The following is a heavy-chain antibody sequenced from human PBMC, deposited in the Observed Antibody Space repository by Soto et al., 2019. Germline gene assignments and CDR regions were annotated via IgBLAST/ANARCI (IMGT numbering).Heavy chain of an antibody. V-gene: IGHV1-2*02. CDR1: GYTFTGYY. J-gene: IGHJ6*02. Sequence: ASVKVSCKASGYTFTGYYMHWVRQAPGQGLEWMGWINPNSGGTNYAQKFQGRVTMTRDTSISTAYMELSRLRSDGTAVYYCARXRGSGWYLTHYYYGMDVWGQGTTVTVSS. CDR2: INPNSGGT. D-gene: IGHD6-19*01. CDR3: ARXRGSGWYLTHYYYGMDV.